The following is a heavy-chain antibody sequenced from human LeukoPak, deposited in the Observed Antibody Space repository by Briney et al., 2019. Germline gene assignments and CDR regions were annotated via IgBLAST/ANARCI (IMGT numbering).Heavy chain of an antibody. CDR2: ISYDGSNK. D-gene: IGHD3-16*01. J-gene: IGHJ4*02. V-gene: IGHV3-30*03. Sequence: GGSLRLSCAASGFTFSSYGMHWVRQAPGKGLEWVAVISYDGSNKYYADSVKGRFTISRDNAKNTLYLQMNNLRAEDTAVYYCAILGGDSFDYWGQGTLVTVSS. CDR3: AILGGDSFDY. CDR1: GFTFSSYG.